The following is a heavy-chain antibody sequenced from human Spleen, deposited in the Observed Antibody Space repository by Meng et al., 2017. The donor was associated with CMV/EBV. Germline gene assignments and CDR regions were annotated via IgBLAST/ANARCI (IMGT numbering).Heavy chain of an antibody. D-gene: IGHD6-6*01. CDR2: ISYDGSNK. CDR3: ARDLFEYSSSSGGY. Sequence: ASGFTFSSYAMHWVRQAPGKGLEWVAVISYDGSNKYYADSVKGRFTISRDNSKNTLYLQMNSLRAEDTAVYYCARDLFEYSSSSGGYWGQGTLVTVSS. V-gene: IGHV3-30*04. CDR1: GFTFSSYA. J-gene: IGHJ4*02.